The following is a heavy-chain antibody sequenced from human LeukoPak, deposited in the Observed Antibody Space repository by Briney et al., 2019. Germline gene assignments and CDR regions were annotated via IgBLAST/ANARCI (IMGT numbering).Heavy chain of an antibody. V-gene: IGHV3-23*01. D-gene: IGHD4-23*01. J-gene: IGHJ6*02. CDR3: GKPPEGKYYYYYGLDV. CDR2: ISGSGGSA. Sequence: PGGSLRLSCAASGFTFSSYAMTWVRQAPGKGLEWVSAISGSGGSAYYVDSVKGRFTISRDNSKNTLYLQMNSLRAEDTAVYYCGKPPEGKYYYYYGLDVWGQGTTVTVSS. CDR1: GFTFSSYA.